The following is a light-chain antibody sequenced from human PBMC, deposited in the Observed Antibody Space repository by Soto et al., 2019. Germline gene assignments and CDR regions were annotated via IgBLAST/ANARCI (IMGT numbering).Light chain of an antibody. CDR2: GAS. J-gene: IGKJ1*01. V-gene: IGKV3-15*01. Sequence: EIVMTQSPATLSVSPGERATLSCRTSQSVSNNLGWYQQKPGQAPRLLIYGASTRATGIPARFSGSGSGTEFTLTISSLQSEDFAVYYCQQYHNWPQMFGQGTKVEIK. CDR1: QSVSNN. CDR3: QQYHNWPQM.